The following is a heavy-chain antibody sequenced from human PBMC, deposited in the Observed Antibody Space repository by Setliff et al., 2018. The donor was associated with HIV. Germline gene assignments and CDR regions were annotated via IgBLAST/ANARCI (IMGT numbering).Heavy chain of an antibody. CDR1: GDSIFTSTYY. Sequence: PSETLSLTCSVSGDSIFTSTYYWGWIRQPPGKRLVWIGSIYYSGNTYYNPSLKSRVTISVDTSKNQFFLNLSSVTATDSAVYYCARLGRPYSGQGWFDPWGQGTLVTVSS. CDR2: IYYSGNT. V-gene: IGHV4-39*01. J-gene: IGHJ5*02. CDR3: ARLGRPYSGQGWFDP. D-gene: IGHD5-12*01.